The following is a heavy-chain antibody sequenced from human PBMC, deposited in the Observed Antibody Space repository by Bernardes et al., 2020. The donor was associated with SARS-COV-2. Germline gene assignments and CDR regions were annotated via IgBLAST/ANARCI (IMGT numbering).Heavy chain of an antibody. V-gene: IGHV3-33*01. CDR1: GFTFSSYG. CDR3: ARGGAVTKFVVSEANWFDP. D-gene: IGHD3-16*01. J-gene: IGHJ5*02. Sequence: GGSLRLSCAASGFTFSSYGMHWVRQAPGKGLEWVAVIWYDGSNKYYADSVKGRFTISRDNSKNTLYLQMNSLRAEDTAVYYCARGGAVTKFVVSEANWFDPWGQGALVIVSS. CDR2: IWYDGSNK.